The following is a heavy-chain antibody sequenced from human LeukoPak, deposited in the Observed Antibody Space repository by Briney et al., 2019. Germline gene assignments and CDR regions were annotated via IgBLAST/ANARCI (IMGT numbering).Heavy chain of an antibody. Sequence: GGSLTLSCAASGFSFSNYWMSWVRQAPGKGLDWVANIKQDGSEKYYVDSVKGRFTISSDNAKNSLYLQMNSLRAEDTALYYCARAGTYETTWYHWGQGTLVTVSS. V-gene: IGHV3-7*01. J-gene: IGHJ5*02. CDR2: IKQDGSEK. D-gene: IGHD1-7*01. CDR1: GFSFSNYW. CDR3: ARAGTYETTWYH.